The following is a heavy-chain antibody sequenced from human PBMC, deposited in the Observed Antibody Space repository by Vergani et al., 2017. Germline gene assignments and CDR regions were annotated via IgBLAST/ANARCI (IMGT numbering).Heavy chain of an antibody. CDR3: ARGGGVFDP. CDR1: GGSISSGSYY. D-gene: IGHD4-23*01. V-gene: IGHV4-61*02. CDR2: IYTSGST. J-gene: IGHJ5*02. Sequence: QVQLQESGPELVKPSQTLSLTCTVSGGSISSGSYYWSWIRQPAGKGLEWIGRIYTSGSTNYNPSLKSRVTISVDKSKNQFSLKLSSVTAADTAVYYCARGGGVFDPWGQGTLVTVSS.